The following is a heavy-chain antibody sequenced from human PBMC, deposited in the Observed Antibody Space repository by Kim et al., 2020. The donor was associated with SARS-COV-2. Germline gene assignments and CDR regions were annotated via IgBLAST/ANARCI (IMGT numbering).Heavy chain of an antibody. Sequence: GGSLRLSCAASGFTFSSYGMHWVRQAPGKGLEWVAVISYDGSNKYYADSVKGRFTISRDNSKNTLYLQMNSLRAEDTAVYYCARDHYDYGDPDADRVDYWGQGTLVTVSS. CDR3: ARDHYDYGDPDADRVDY. V-gene: IGHV3-33*05. J-gene: IGHJ4*02. CDR2: ISYDGSNK. D-gene: IGHD4-17*01. CDR1: GFTFSSYG.